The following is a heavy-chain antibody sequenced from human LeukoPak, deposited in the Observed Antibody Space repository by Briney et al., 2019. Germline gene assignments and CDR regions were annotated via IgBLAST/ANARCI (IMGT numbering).Heavy chain of an antibody. V-gene: IGHV3-7*01. D-gene: IGHD3-10*01. Sequence: GGSLRLSCAASGFTFSSYCMSWVRQAPGKGLEWVANIKQDGSEKYYVDSVKGRFTISRDNAKNSLYLQMNSLRAEDTAVYYCARGPYYYGSGSYYYYGMDVWGQGTTVTVSS. CDR2: IKQDGSEK. J-gene: IGHJ6*02. CDR3: ARGPYYYGSGSYYYYGMDV. CDR1: GFTFSSYC.